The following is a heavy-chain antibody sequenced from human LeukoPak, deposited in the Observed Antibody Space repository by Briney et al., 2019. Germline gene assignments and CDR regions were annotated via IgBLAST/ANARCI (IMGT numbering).Heavy chain of an antibody. CDR3: EKDDY. Sequence: ASVKVSCKASGFIFTACYIHWVRQAPGQGLEWMGWINPNNGDANYAQKFQGRVTMTRDTSVSTAYMQLSRLTSDDTAVYYCEKDDYWGQGTLVTVSS. V-gene: IGHV1-2*02. CDR1: GFIFTACY. CDR2: INPNNGDA. J-gene: IGHJ4*02.